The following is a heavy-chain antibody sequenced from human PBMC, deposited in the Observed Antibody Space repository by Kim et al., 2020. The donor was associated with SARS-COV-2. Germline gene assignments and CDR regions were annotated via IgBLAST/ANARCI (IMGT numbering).Heavy chain of an antibody. CDR1: GGSISSSSYY. CDR2: IYYSGST. J-gene: IGHJ4*02. Sequence: SETLSLTCTVSGGSISSSSYYWGWIRQPPGKGLEWIGSIYYSGSTYYNPSLKSRVTISVDTSKNQFSLKLSSVTAADTAVYYCARENGQNAKSSGYYYPWDYWGQGTLVTVSS. D-gene: IGHD3-22*01. V-gene: IGHV4-39*07. CDR3: ARENGQNAKSSGYYYPWDY.